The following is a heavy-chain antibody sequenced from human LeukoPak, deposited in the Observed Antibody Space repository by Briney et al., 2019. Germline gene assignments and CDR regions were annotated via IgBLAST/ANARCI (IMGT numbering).Heavy chain of an antibody. CDR1: GGTFSSYA. CDR3: AGGRDGYNSRYY. V-gene: IGHV1-69*05. CDR2: IIPIFGTA. D-gene: IGHD5-24*01. J-gene: IGHJ4*02. Sequence: SVKVSCKASGGTFSSYAISWVRQAPGQGLEWMGGIIPIFGTANYAQKFQGRVTITTDESTSTAYMELSSLRSEDTAVYYCAGGRDGYNSRYYWGQETLVTVSS.